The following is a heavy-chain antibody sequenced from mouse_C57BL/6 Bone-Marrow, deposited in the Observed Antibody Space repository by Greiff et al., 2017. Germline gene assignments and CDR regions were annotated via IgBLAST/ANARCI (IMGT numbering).Heavy chain of an antibody. J-gene: IGHJ1*03. Sequence: VQRVESGPELVKPGASVKISCKASGYAFSSSWMNWVKQRPGKGLAWIGRIHPGDGDTNYNGKFKGKATLTADKSSSTAYMQLSSLTSEDSAVYFCARSGDYGFWYFDVWGTGTTVTVSS. CDR3: ARSGDYGFWYFDV. CDR1: GYAFSSSW. D-gene: IGHD2-4*01. V-gene: IGHV1-82*01. CDR2: IHPGDGDT.